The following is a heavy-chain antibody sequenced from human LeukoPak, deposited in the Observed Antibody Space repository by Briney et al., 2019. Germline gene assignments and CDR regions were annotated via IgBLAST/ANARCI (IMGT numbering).Heavy chain of an antibody. CDR1: GFTVSSNY. CDR2: IYSGGST. V-gene: IGHV3-66*02. J-gene: IGHJ4*02. D-gene: IGHD4-11*01. Sequence: GGSLRLSCAASGFTVSSNYMSWVRQAPGKGLEWVSVIYSGGSTYYADSVKGRFTISRDNSENTLYLQMNSLRAEDTAVYYCARELSTVTTNHFDYWGQGTLVTVSS. CDR3: ARELSTVTTNHFDY.